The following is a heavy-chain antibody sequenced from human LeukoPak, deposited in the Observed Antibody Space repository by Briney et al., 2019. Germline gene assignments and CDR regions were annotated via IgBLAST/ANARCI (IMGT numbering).Heavy chain of an antibody. CDR1: GFTFSDYY. Sequence: GGSLRLSCAASGFTFSDYYMSWIRQAPGKGLEWVACISSSGSTIYYADSVKGRFTISRDNAKNSLYLQMNSLRAEDTAVYYXXRGVRRLWFGEPTGAFDIWGQGTMVTVSS. CDR3: XRGVRRLWFGEPTGAFDI. CDR2: ISSSGSTI. J-gene: IGHJ3*02. D-gene: IGHD3-10*01. V-gene: IGHV3-11*04.